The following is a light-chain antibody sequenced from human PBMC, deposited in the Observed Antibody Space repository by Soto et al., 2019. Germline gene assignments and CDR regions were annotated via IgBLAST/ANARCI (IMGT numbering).Light chain of an antibody. J-gene: IGLJ2*01. V-gene: IGLV2-8*01. CDR1: SSDIGAYIY. Sequence: QSALTQPPSASGSPGQSVTISCTGTSSDIGAYIYVSWYQQHPGKAPKLMISEVSRRPSGVPERFSGSKSGNTASLTISGLQAEDEADYYCCSYAGSYTLVFGGGTKLTVL. CDR3: CSYAGSYTLV. CDR2: EVS.